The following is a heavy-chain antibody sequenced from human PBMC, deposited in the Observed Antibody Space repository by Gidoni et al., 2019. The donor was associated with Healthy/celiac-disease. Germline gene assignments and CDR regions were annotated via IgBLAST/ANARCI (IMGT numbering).Heavy chain of an antibody. CDR1: GGSFSSYD. V-gene: IGHV1-69*06. CDR2: IIPIFGTA. D-gene: IGHD3-10*01. CDR3: ARVHDGTYYFYY. J-gene: IGHJ4*02. Sequence: QVQLVQSGSEVKKPGSSVRVSCKTSGGSFSSYDISWVRHAPGQGLVWMGGIIPIFGTASYAQNFQGRVTITADISTTTVYMELRSLRPDDTAVYYCARVHDGTYYFYYWGQGTPVTVSS.